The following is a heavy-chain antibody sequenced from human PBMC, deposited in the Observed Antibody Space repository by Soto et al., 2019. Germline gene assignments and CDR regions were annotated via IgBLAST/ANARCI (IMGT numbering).Heavy chain of an antibody. CDR1: GFIFNNYA. CDR3: ARAARSRGYSGYDGLYYFDY. CDR2: ISAYNGNT. J-gene: IGHJ4*02. V-gene: IGHV1-18*04. Sequence: ASVNVSCKAFGFIFNNYAISWVRQAPGQGLEWMGWISAYNGNTNYAQKLQGRVTMTTDTSTSTAYMELRSLRSDDTAVYYCARAARSRGYSGYDGLYYFDYWGQGTLVTVSS. D-gene: IGHD5-12*01.